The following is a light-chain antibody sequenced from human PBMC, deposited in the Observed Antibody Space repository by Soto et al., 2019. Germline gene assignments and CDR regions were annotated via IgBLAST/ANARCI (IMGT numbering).Light chain of an antibody. J-gene: IGKJ5*01. Sequence: DIQITQSPSSLSSSVGDRVTISYQASQDINNYLNWFQQKPGKAPKLLTYDVLNLETGVPSRFSGSGSGAYFTLTISRRQPEDIATYYCQQYDKLPITFGQGTRLEIK. CDR2: DVL. V-gene: IGKV1-33*01. CDR1: QDINNY. CDR3: QQYDKLPIT.